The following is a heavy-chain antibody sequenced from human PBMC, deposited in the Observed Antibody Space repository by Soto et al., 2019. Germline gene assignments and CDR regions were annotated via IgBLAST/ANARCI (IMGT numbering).Heavy chain of an antibody. V-gene: IGHV3-30*18. J-gene: IGHJ4*02. CDR1: GFTFSSYG. CDR3: AKGHDYGDYTLDY. D-gene: IGHD4-17*01. Sequence: QVQLVESGGGVVQPGRSLRLSCAASGFTFSSYGMHWVRQAPGKGLEWVAVISYDGSNKYYADSVKGRFTISRDNSKNTLYLQMNSLRAEDTAVYYCAKGHDYGDYTLDYWGQGTLVTVSS. CDR2: ISYDGSNK.